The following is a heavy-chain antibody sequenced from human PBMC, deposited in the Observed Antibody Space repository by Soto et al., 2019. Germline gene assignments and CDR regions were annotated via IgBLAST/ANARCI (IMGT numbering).Heavy chain of an antibody. CDR1: GFTFRNFA. J-gene: IGHJ4*02. D-gene: IGHD6-19*01. CDR2: ISGSGTSK. Sequence: PXXSLRLSSAASGFTFRNFAMRWVRQAPGKGLEWVSAISGSGTSKYDADSVKGRFSISRDNSKNILYLQMNSLRAEDTAVYYCAKDRKSGSGWYWDYWGQGTLVTV. CDR3: AKDRKSGSGWYWDY. V-gene: IGHV3-23*01.